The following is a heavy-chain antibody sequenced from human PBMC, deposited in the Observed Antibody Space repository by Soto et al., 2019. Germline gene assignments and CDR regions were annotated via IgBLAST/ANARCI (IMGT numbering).Heavy chain of an antibody. Sequence: PSETLSLTCAVYGGSFSGYYWSWIRQPPGKGLEWIGEINHSGSTNYNPSLKSRVTISVDTSKNQFSLKLSSVTAADTAAYYCARGTSIAARPIFPNYYYYGMDVWGQGTTVTVSS. CDR2: INHSGST. V-gene: IGHV4-34*01. D-gene: IGHD6-6*01. J-gene: IGHJ6*02. CDR3: ARGTSIAARPIFPNYYYYGMDV. CDR1: GGSFSGYY.